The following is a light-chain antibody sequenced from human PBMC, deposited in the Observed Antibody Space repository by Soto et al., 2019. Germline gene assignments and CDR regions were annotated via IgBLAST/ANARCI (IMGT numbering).Light chain of an antibody. V-gene: IGKV1-39*01. CDR3: QESFSPLYT. CDR1: QTIHNY. J-gene: IGKJ2*01. Sequence: DIPLTQSPSSLSGSVGDRVTITCRASQTIHNYLNWYQQTPGKAPKLLIFAASNLRGGVPSRFSGGGSGTDFTLTINSLQPEDFATYYCQESFSPLYTFGQGTMLHI. CDR2: AAS.